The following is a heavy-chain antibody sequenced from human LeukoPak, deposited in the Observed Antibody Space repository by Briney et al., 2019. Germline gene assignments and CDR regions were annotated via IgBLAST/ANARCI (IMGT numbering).Heavy chain of an antibody. CDR1: GFTFSSYA. V-gene: IGHV3-23*01. Sequence: GGSLRLSCAASGFTFSSYAMSWVRQAPGKGLEWVSAISGSGGSTYYADSVKGRFTISRDNAKSMVYLQMNSLRGEDSAVYYCARVSIGWYHFDYWGQGVLVSVSS. D-gene: IGHD6-19*01. CDR3: ARVSIGWYHFDY. CDR2: ISGSGGST. J-gene: IGHJ4*02.